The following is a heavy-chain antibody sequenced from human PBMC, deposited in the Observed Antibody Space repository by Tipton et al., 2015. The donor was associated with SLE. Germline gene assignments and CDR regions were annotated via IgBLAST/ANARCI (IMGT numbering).Heavy chain of an antibody. V-gene: IGHV3-7*03. CDR1: GLLFRTYW. Sequence: SLRLSCADSGLLFRTYWMSWVRLAPGKGLEWVANIKQDGSEKYYVDSVKGRFTISRDNSKNTLYLQMNSLRAEDTAVYYCAKDWEDYDSSGYYRYWGQGTLVTVS. J-gene: IGHJ4*02. CDR3: AKDWEDYDSSGYYRY. D-gene: IGHD3-22*01. CDR2: IKQDGSEK.